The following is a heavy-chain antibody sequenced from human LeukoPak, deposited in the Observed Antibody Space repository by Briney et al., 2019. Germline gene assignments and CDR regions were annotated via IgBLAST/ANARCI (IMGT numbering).Heavy chain of an antibody. V-gene: IGHV3-48*01. J-gene: IGHJ4*02. Sequence: PGGSLRLPCAASGFTFNSYSMNWVRQAPGKGLEWISHITSSSDIIYYADSVKGRFTISRDNAKDSLYLQMNRLRAEDTAVYYCARFWTLTSGDYWGQGTLVTVSS. CDR2: ITSSSDII. CDR3: ARFWTLTSGDY. CDR1: GFTFNSYS. D-gene: IGHD1-1*01.